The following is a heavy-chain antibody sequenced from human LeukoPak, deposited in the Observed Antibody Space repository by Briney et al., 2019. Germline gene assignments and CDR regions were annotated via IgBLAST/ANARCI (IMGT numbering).Heavy chain of an antibody. CDR3: AREKLGPRAFDI. D-gene: IGHD7-27*01. V-gene: IGHV3-23*01. CDR2: ISGSGGST. CDR1: GFTVSSYK. J-gene: IGHJ3*02. Sequence: GGSLRLSCAASGFTVSSYKMNWVRQAPGKGLEWVSAISGSGGSTYYADSVKGRFTISRDNSKNTLYLQMNSLRAEDTAVYYCAREKLGPRAFDIWGQGTMVTVSS.